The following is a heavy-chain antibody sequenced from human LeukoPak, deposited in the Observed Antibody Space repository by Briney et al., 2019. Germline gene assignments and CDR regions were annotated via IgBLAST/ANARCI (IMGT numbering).Heavy chain of an antibody. CDR2: ISYSGST. CDR1: GGSISSYY. V-gene: IGHV4-39*01. D-gene: IGHD3-16*02. Sequence: SSETLSFTCTVSGGSISSYYWSWIRQPPGKGLEWIGSISYSGSTYYKSSLRSRVTISVDTSKNQFSLKVTSMTAADTAVYYCARGFEQITFGGVIVDNSNYYDYWGQGTLVTVSS. J-gene: IGHJ4*02. CDR3: ARGFEQITFGGVIVDNSNYYDY.